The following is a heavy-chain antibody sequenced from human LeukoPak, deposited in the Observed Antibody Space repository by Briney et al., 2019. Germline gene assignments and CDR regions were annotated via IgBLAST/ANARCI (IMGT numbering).Heavy chain of an antibody. J-gene: IGHJ6*04. D-gene: IGHD3-3*01. CDR1: GGSFSGYY. Sequence: SETLSLTCAVYGGSFSGYYWSWIRQPLGKGLEWIGEINHSGSTNYNPSLKSRVTMSVDTSKNQFSLKLSSVTAADTAVYYCARLSLWSGYKMTIGRDVWGKGTTVTVSS. CDR3: ARLSLWSGYKMTIGRDV. V-gene: IGHV4-34*01. CDR2: INHSGST.